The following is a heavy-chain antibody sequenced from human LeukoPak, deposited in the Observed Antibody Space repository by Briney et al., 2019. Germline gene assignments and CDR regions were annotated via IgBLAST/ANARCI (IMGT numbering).Heavy chain of an antibody. CDR3: TTGEAYCSGGSSYF. D-gene: IGHD2-15*01. V-gene: IGHV3-15*01. Sequence: GGSLRLSCAASGFTFSNAWMSWVRQAPGKGLEWVGRIKSKTGGGTTDYAAPGKGRSTIPRADSKNTPHLQMNSLNTEDTAVYYCTTGEAYCSGGSSYFWGQGTLVTVSS. CDR1: GFTFSNAW. J-gene: IGHJ4*02. CDR2: IKSKTGGGTT.